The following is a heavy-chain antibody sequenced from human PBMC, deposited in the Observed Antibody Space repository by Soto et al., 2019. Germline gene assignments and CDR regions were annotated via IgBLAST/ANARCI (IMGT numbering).Heavy chain of an antibody. D-gene: IGHD2-15*01. J-gene: IGHJ4*02. V-gene: IGHV4-34*01. CDR3: ASAAPRYCSGGSCCSGRDY. Sequence: QVQLQQWGAGLLKPSETLSLTCAVYGGSFSGYYWSWIRQPPGKGLEWIGEINHSGSTNYNPSLMSRVTISVERSKIHFSLKLSSVSAADTAVYYCASAAPRYCSGGSCCSGRDYWGQGTLVTVSS. CDR2: INHSGST. CDR1: GGSFSGYY.